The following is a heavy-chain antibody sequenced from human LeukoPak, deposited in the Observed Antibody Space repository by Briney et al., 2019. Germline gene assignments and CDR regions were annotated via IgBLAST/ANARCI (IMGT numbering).Heavy chain of an antibody. V-gene: IGHV1-2*02. CDR1: EYTFTGYY. CDR2: INPNSGGT. Sequence: GASVKVSCKASEYTFTGYYMHWVRQAPGQGLEWMGWINPNSGGTNYAQKFQGRVTMTRDTSISTAYMELSRLRSDDTAIYYCTRDGKGVGFLGWHHDYWGQGTLVTVSS. CDR3: TRDGKGVGFLGWHHDY. D-gene: IGHD3-3*02. J-gene: IGHJ4*02.